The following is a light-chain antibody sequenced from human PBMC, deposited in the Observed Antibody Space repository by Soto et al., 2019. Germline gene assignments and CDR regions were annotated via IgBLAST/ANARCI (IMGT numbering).Light chain of an antibody. CDR3: QQYNSFSPYT. Sequence: DIRMTQSPSTLSASVGDRVTITCRASQSISSWLAWYQQKPGIAPKLLIYDASSLKSGVPSRFSGSGSGTEFTLTISSLQPDDFATYYCQQYNSFSPYTFRQGTKLEIK. V-gene: IGKV1-5*01. CDR1: QSISSW. CDR2: DAS. J-gene: IGKJ2*01.